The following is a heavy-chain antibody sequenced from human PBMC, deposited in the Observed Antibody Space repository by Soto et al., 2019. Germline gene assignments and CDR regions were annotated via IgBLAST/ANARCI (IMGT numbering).Heavy chain of an antibody. V-gene: IGHV3-33*01. Sequence: QELLVESGGGVVRPGSSLRLSCVTSGIIFEAHAFHWVRQAPGKGLKWVALIWYGGTTYYEDSVQGRFTISRDNSKKTVFRQMNHLRPEDSGVYYCARVRNNNDKRLDVWGQGTTVNVSS. CDR2: IWYGGTT. D-gene: IGHD2-8*01. CDR3: ARVRNNNDKRLDV. J-gene: IGHJ6*02. CDR1: GIIFEAHA.